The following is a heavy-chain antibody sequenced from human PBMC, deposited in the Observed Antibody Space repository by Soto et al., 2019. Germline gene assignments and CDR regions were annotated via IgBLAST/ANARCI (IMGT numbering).Heavy chain of an antibody. CDR3: ARVSGYSGPVEVDYYYYYGMDV. CDR1: GGTFSNYA. Sequence: ASVKVSCKASGGTFSNYAISWVRQAPGQGLEWMGWISAYNGNTNYAQKLQGRVTMTTDTSTSTAYMELRSLRSDDTAVYYCARVSGYSGPVEVDYYYYYGMDVWGQGTTVTVSS. CDR2: ISAYNGNT. J-gene: IGHJ6*02. D-gene: IGHD5-12*01. V-gene: IGHV1-18*01.